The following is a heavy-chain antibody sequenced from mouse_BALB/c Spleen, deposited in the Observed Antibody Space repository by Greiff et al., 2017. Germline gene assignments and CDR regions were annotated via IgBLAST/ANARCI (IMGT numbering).Heavy chain of an antibody. CDR3: ARDGYYLYYAMDY. Sequence: EVNVVESGGGLVQPGGSLRLSCATSGFTFTDYYMSWVRQPPGKALEWLGFIRNKANGYTTEYSASVKGRFTISRDNSQSILYLQMNTLRAEDSATYYCARDGYYLYYAMDYWGQGTSVTVSS. D-gene: IGHD2-3*01. CDR1: GFTFTDYY. V-gene: IGHV7-3*02. J-gene: IGHJ4*01. CDR2: IRNKANGYTT.